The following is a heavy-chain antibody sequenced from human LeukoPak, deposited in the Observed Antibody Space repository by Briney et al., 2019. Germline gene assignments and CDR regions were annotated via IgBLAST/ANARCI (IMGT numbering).Heavy chain of an antibody. D-gene: IGHD6-6*01. CDR3: ATLYSSSTNPGDY. V-gene: IGHV1-46*01. CDR1: GYTFTTYY. Sequence: GASVQVSCKTSGYTFTTYYIHWVRQAPGQGLQWMGAINSSGGGTNYAQKLQGRVTMTTDTSTSTAYMELRSLRSDDTAVYYCATLYSSSTNPGDYWGQGTLVTVSS. CDR2: INSSGGGT. J-gene: IGHJ4*02.